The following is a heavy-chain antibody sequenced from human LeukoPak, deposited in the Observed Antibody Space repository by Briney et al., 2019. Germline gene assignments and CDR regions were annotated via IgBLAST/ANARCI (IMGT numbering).Heavy chain of an antibody. CDR3: ARPTYSGSYYWFDY. V-gene: IGHV3-33*01. CDR1: GFTFSSYG. D-gene: IGHD1-26*01. CDR2: IWYDGSNK. J-gene: IGHJ4*02. Sequence: GGSLRLSCAASGFTFSSYGMHWVRQAPDKGLEWVAVIWYDGSNKYYADSVKGRFTISRDNSKYTLYLQMNSLRAEDTAVYYCARPTYSGSYYWFDYWGQGTLVTVSS.